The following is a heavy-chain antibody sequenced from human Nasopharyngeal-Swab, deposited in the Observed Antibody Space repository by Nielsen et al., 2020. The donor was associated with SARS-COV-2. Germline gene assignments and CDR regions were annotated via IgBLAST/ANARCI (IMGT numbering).Heavy chain of an antibody. J-gene: IGHJ4*02. CDR1: GYTLTNYG. CDR3: ARAVFLTRKVAAAGTLGDY. D-gene: IGHD6-13*01. CDR2: ISGYNGNT. Sequence: ASVKVSCKASGYTLTNYGVTWVRQAPGQGLEWMGWISGYNGNTKFAQKLQGRATMTTDTATSTAYMELRSLRSDDTAVYYCARAVFLTRKVAAAGTLGDYWGQGTLVTVSS. V-gene: IGHV1-18*01.